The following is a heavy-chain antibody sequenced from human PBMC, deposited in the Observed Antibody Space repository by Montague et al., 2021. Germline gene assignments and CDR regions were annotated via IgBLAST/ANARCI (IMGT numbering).Heavy chain of an antibody. V-gene: IGHV4-39*07. CDR3: ARVFSSWYVGWFDP. D-gene: IGHD6-13*01. J-gene: IGHJ5*02. CDR2: IYYSGNS. CDR1: GASITSNIYY. Sequence: SETLSLTCTVSGASITSNIYYWGWIRQSPGKGLEWIGSIYYSGNSFYQPSLKSRITMAVDTSKNQFSLKLSSVTAADTAIYYCARVFSSWYVGWFDPWGQGTPATGSS.